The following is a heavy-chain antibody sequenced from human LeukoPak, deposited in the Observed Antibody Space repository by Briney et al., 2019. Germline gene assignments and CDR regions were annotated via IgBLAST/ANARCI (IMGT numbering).Heavy chain of an antibody. CDR1: GFTVSSNY. Sequence: GGSLRLSCAASGFTVSSNYMSWVRQAPGKGLEWVSGISPSGDITYYADSVKGRFTISRDNSKNMVYLQVISLTAEDTAVYYCAKDLSQRYFDWSFWDYWGQGTLVTVSS. CDR3: AKDLSQRYFDWSFWDY. V-gene: IGHV3-23*01. D-gene: IGHD3-9*01. CDR2: ISPSGDIT. J-gene: IGHJ4*02.